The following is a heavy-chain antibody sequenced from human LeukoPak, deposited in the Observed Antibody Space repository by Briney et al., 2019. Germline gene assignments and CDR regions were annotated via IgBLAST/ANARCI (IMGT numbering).Heavy chain of an antibody. CDR2: ISGSGGST. J-gene: IGHJ3*02. CDR3: AKDDVIAAAGTPDAFDI. V-gene: IGHV3-23*01. CDR1: GFTFSSYA. Sequence: GGSLRLSCAASGFTFSSYAMSWVRQAPGKGLEWVSAISGSGGSTYYADSVKGRFTISRDNSKNMLYLQMNSLRAEDTAVYYCAKDDVIAAAGTPDAFDIWGQGTMVTVSS. D-gene: IGHD6-13*01.